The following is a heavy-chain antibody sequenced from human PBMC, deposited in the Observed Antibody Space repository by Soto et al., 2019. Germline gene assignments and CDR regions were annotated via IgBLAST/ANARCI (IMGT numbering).Heavy chain of an antibody. D-gene: IGHD3-22*01. CDR2: IYSGGST. CDR1: GFTVSSNY. Sequence: AGGSLRLSCAASGFTVSSNYMSWVRQAPGKGLEWVSVIYSGGSTYYADSVKGRFTISRDNSKNTLYLQMNSLRAEDTAVYYCARELDYYDSSGYSSMGSFDIWGQGTMVTVSS. CDR3: ARELDYYDSSGYSSMGSFDI. V-gene: IGHV3-53*01. J-gene: IGHJ3*02.